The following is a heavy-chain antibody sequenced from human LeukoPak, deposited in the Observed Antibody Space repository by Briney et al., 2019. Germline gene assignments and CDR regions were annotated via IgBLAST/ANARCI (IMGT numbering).Heavy chain of an antibody. D-gene: IGHD6-19*01. V-gene: IGHV1-8*01. J-gene: IGHJ4*02. CDR3: VRDGRSGWHFDH. Sequence: ASVKVSCKASGYTFTSYDINWVRQATGQGLEWMGWTSPNSGNTGYAQKFQGRVTMTRNTSISTAYMELSSLRSEDTAVYYCVRDGRSGWHFDHWGQGTRVTVSS. CDR2: TSPNSGNT. CDR1: GYTFTSYD.